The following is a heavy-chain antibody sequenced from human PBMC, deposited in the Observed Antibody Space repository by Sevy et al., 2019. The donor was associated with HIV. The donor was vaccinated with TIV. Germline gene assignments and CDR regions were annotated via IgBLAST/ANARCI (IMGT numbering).Heavy chain of an antibody. D-gene: IGHD3-10*01. CDR1: GYTFTSYY. Sequence: ASVKVSCKASGYTFTSYYMHWVRQAPGQGLEWMGIINPSGGSTSYAQKFQGRVTMTRDTSTSTVYMELSSLRSEDTAVYYCAGGGYYEGSCSYTGCRASGDFDIWGQGTMVTVSS. J-gene: IGHJ3*02. V-gene: IGHV1-46*01. CDR3: AGGGYYEGSCSYTGCRASGDFDI. CDR2: INPSGGST.